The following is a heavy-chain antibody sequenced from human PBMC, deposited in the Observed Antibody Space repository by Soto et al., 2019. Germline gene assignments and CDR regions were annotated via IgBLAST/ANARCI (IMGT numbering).Heavy chain of an antibody. D-gene: IGHD3-22*01. J-gene: IGHJ4*02. CDR3: AKDPTSYDSSAQFDS. CDR2: ISGGGGST. Sequence: EVKLLESGGRLVQPGGSLRLSCAPSGFSFNIFAMNWVRQAPGQGLEWVSGISGGGGSTYYADSVKGRFTISRDNSNNTLYLQMNSLRAEDTAVYYCAKDPTSYDSSAQFDSWGQGTLVTVSS. V-gene: IGHV3-23*01. CDR1: GFSFNIFA.